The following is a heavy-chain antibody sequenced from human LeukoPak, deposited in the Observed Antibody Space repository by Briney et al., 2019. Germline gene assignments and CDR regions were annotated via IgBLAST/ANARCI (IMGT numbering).Heavy chain of an antibody. V-gene: IGHV3-64D*06. Sequence: GGSLRLSCSASGFTFNSYEMHWVRQAPGKGLEYVSGISRNGRSTRNGDSVKGRFTISRDNSKNMLFLQMTSLRAEDTAVYYCANQISCWVYWGQGTLVTVSS. CDR3: ANQISCWVY. CDR2: ISRNGRST. J-gene: IGHJ4*02. CDR1: GFTFNSYE. D-gene: IGHD6-19*01.